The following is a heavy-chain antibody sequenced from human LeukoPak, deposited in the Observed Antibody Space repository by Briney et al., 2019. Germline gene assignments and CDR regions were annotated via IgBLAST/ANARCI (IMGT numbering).Heavy chain of an antibody. Sequence: PGGSLRLSCAASGFTVSSNYMNWVRQAPGKGLEWVSSISSSSSYIYYANSVKGRFTISRDNAKNSLYLQMNSLRAEDTAVYYCASTLTMVRGLYDYWGQGTLVTVSS. CDR3: ASTLTMVRGLYDY. J-gene: IGHJ4*02. D-gene: IGHD3-10*01. V-gene: IGHV3-21*01. CDR2: ISSSSSYI. CDR1: GFTVSSNY.